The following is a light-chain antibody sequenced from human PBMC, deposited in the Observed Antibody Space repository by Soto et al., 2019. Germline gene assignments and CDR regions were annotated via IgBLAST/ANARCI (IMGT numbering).Light chain of an antibody. CDR2: DIS. J-gene: IGLJ2*01. CDR1: SSDVGGYDY. V-gene: IGLV2-14*01. CDR3: SSFTASNTEV. Sequence: QSALTQPASVSGSPGQSITISCTGTSSDVGGYDYVSWYQQHPGKAPKLMIYDISNRPSGVSDRFSGSKSANTASLTISGLHAEDEAYYYCSSFTASNTEVFGGGTKLTVL.